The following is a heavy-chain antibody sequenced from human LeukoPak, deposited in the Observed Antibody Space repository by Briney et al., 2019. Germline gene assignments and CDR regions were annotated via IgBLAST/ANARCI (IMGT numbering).Heavy chain of an antibody. V-gene: IGHV1-2*02. Sequence: ASVKVSCKASGYIFTNYYMHWVRQAPGQGLEWMGWINPNSGGTSYAQKFQGRVTMTRDTSISTVYMELNRLRSDDTAVFYCARGSGGPPQVLDYWGQGTLVTVSS. CDR1: GYIFTNYY. CDR2: INPNSGGT. D-gene: IGHD3-3*01. CDR3: ARGSGGPPQVLDY. J-gene: IGHJ4*02.